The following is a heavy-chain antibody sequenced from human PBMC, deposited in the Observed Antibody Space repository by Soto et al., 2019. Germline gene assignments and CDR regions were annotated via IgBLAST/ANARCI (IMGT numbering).Heavy chain of an antibody. J-gene: IGHJ6*02. CDR1: GYTFTEFG. CDR3: ARYGYSSGWYLGTGMDV. Sequence: QVQLVQSGAEVKKPGASLKVSCQASGYTFTEFGITWVRQAPGQGLACVGWISTYNGNTNYAQNLQGRVTMTTETSTNTAYMELRSLRSDDTAVYYCARYGYSSGWYLGTGMDVWGQGTPVTVSS. CDR2: ISTYNGNT. V-gene: IGHV1-18*04. D-gene: IGHD6-19*01.